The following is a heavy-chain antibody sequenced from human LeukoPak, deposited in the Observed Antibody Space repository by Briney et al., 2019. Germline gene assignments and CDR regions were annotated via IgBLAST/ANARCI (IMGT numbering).Heavy chain of an antibody. D-gene: IGHD3-10*01. V-gene: IGHV4-4*09. J-gene: IGHJ5*02. Sequence: SETLSLTCAVYGGSFSGYYWSWIRQPPGKGLERIGYIYATGSTNYNPSLKSRVTISVDTSKNQFSLNLRSVTAADTAVYYCARHGSVRSPLGPWGQGTLVTVSS. CDR3: ARHGSVRSPLGP. CDR1: GGSFSGYY. CDR2: IYATGST.